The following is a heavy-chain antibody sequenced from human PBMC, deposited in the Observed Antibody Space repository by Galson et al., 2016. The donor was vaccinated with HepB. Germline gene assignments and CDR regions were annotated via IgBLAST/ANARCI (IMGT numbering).Heavy chain of an antibody. CDR2: IYYVGRT. CDR3: ACGGELSWFDP. V-gene: IGHV4-31*03. Sequence: TLSLTCTVSGGSISSGGYYWSWIRQRPGQGLEWIGYIYYVGRTYYNPSLKSRITMSIDTSQNHFSLNVNSVTAADTAGYYCACGGELSWFDPWGQGTLVTVSS. D-gene: IGHD2-21*01. J-gene: IGHJ5*02. CDR1: GGSISSGGYY.